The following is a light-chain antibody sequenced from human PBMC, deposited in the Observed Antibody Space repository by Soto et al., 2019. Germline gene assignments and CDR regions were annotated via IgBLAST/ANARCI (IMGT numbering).Light chain of an antibody. Sequence: DIQMTQSPSTLSGSVGDRVTITCRTSQGISSYLAWFQEKPGRAPKFVIYTASTLQSGVPSRFSGSGSGTDFTLTISSLQPEDVATYYCQKYNSALTFGQGTRLEIK. J-gene: IGKJ5*01. CDR1: QGISSY. CDR2: TAS. CDR3: QKYNSALT. V-gene: IGKV1-27*01.